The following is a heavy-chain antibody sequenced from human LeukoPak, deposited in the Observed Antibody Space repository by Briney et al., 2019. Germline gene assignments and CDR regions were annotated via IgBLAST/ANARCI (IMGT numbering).Heavy chain of an antibody. CDR2: INGDGSST. V-gene: IGHV3-74*01. Sequence: GGSLRLSCAPSGFIFSRYAMNWVRQAPGKGLVWVSRINGDGSSTAYADSVKGRFTISRDNAKNTLYLQMNSLTAEDTAVYYCARGPPWYFDLWGRGTLVTVSS. CDR1: GFIFSRYA. J-gene: IGHJ2*01. CDR3: ARGPPWYFDL. D-gene: IGHD6-25*01.